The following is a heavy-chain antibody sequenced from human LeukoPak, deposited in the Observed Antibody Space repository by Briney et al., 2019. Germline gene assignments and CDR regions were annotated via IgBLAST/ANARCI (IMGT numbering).Heavy chain of an antibody. J-gene: IGHJ6*03. CDR3: ARRPVVPAAKDYYYYMDV. CDR2: ISSSGSTI. V-gene: IGHV3-11*01. CDR1: GFTFSDYY. Sequence: GGSLGLSCAASGFTFSDYYMSWIRQAPGKGLEWVSYISSSGSTIYYADSVKGRFTISRDNAKNSLYLQMNSLRAEDTAVYYCARRPVVPAAKDYYYYMDVWGKGTTVTVSS. D-gene: IGHD2-2*01.